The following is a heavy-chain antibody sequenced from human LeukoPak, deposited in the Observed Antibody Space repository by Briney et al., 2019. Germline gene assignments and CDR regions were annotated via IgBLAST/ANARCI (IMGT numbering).Heavy chain of an antibody. CDR1: GYSFTNYW. D-gene: IGHD2-21*02. CDR3: ARHEGRTVTATDF. CDR2: IYPADSDT. J-gene: IGHJ4*02. V-gene: IGHV5-51*01. Sequence: GESLKISCKGSGYSFTNYWIGWVRQMPGKGLEWMGIIYPADSDTRYSPSFQGQVTISADRSISTAYLQWSSLKASDTAMYYCARHEGRTVTATDFWGQGTRVTVSS.